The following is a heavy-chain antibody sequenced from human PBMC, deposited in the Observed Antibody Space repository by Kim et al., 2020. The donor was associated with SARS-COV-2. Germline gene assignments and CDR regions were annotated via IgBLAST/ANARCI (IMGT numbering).Heavy chain of an antibody. J-gene: IGHJ4*02. V-gene: IGHV4-31*02. Sequence: SRVTISVDTSKNQFSLKLSSVTAADTAVYYCARVSYDILTGYYNPYYFDYWGQGTLVTVSS. CDR3: ARVSYDILTGYYNPYYFDY. D-gene: IGHD3-9*01.